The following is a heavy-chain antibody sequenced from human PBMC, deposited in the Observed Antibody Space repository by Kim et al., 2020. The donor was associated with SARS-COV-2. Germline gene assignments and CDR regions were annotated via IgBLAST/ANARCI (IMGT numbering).Heavy chain of an antibody. J-gene: IGHJ6*02. V-gene: IGHV1-8*01. CDR2: MNPNSGNT. Sequence: ASVKVSCKASGYTFTSYDINWVRQATGQGLEWMGWMNPNSGNTGYAQKFQGRVTMTRNTSISTAYMELSSLRSEDTAVYYCARMDVTMVRGVIITTYYYYGMDVWGQGTTVTVSS. D-gene: IGHD3-10*01. CDR1: GYTFTSYD. CDR3: ARMDVTMVRGVIITTYYYYGMDV.